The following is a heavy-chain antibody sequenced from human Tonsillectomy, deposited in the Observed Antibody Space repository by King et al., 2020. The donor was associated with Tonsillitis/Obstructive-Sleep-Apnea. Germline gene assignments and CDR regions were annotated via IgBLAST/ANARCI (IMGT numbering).Heavy chain of an antibody. CDR2: ISDDGSKK. Sequence: VQLVESGGGVVQPGRSPRLSCAASGFIFSYSGMHWVRQAPGKGLEWVAAISDDGSKKYYVDSVRDRFTISRDNSKHTLYLQMNSLTDDDPAVYYCAKDSRGKGRLPRHFHDMDVWGQGTTVTVSS. V-gene: IGHV3-30*18. J-gene: IGHJ6*02. D-gene: IGHD3-10*01. CDR3: AKDSRGKGRLPRHFHDMDV. CDR1: GFIFSYSG.